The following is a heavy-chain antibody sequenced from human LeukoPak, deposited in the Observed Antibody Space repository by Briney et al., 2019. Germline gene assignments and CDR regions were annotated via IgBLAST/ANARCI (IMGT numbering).Heavy chain of an antibody. CDR2: ISGSGGST. CDR3: ARLTYYYDSSGYLVYFDY. Sequence: SGGSLRLSCAASGFTFSSYAMSWVRQAPGKGLEWVSAISGSGGSTYYADSVKGRFTISRDNSKNTLYLQMNSLRAEDTAVYYCARLTYYYDSSGYLVYFDYWGQGTLVTVSS. CDR1: GFTFSSYA. D-gene: IGHD3-22*01. V-gene: IGHV3-23*01. J-gene: IGHJ4*02.